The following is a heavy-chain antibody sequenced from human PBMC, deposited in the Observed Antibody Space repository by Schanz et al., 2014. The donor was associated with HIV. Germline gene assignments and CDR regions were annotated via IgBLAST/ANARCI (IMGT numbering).Heavy chain of an antibody. CDR1: AITFSDYY. CDR2: ISRGGHTK. J-gene: IGHJ4*02. V-gene: IGHV3-11*01. D-gene: IGHD4-17*01. Sequence: QVQLVESGGGLVKPGGSLRLSCAASAITFSDYYMGWIRQAPGKGLEWVSYISRGGHTKYYAESVKGRFTISRDNAKKSLYLQMNSLRVEDTAVYYCARAGLHDYGDSGLDYWGQGTLVTVSS. CDR3: ARAGLHDYGDSGLDY.